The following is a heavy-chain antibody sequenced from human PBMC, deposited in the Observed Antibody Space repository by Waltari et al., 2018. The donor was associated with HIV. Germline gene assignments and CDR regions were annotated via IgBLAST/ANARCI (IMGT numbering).Heavy chain of an antibody. V-gene: IGHV4-59*02. Sequence: QVRLQESGPGLVKPSETLSLTCTVSGVSVTPYYWNWIRQSPEKGLEWIGYVHHTGASKCNPPLRSRVSMSVDTSKNEITLSLTSATAADTAVYYCARWCDTNCHTFDIWGQGTSVTVSS. D-gene: IGHD2-8*01. CDR1: GVSVTPYY. CDR2: VHHTGAS. CDR3: ARWCDTNCHTFDI. J-gene: IGHJ3*02.